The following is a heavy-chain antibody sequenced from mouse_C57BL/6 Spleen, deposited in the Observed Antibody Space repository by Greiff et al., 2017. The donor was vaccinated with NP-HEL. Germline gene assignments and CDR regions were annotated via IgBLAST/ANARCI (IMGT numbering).Heavy chain of an antibody. CDR2: IHPNSGST. CDR3: ARSSYDYDGHYYGMDY. V-gene: IGHV1-64*01. D-gene: IGHD2-4*01. Sequence: QVQLQQSGAELVKPGASVKLSCKASGYTFTSYWMHWVKQRPGQGLEWIGMIHPNSGSTNYNEKFKSKATLTVDKSSSTAYMQLSSLTSEDSAVYYCARSSYDYDGHYYGMDYWGQGTSVTVSS. J-gene: IGHJ4*01. CDR1: GYTFTSYW.